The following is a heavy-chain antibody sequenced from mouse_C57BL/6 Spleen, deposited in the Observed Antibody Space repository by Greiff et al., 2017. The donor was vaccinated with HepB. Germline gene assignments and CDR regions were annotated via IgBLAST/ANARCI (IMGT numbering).Heavy chain of an antibody. Sequence: QVQLQQPGAELVKPGASVKLSCKASGYTFTSYWMHWVKQRPGRGLEWIGRIDPNSGGTKYNEKFKSKATLTVDKPASTAYMQLSSLTSEDSAVYYCASGDYGSTYYAMDYWGQGTSVTVSS. CDR1: GYTFTSYW. J-gene: IGHJ4*01. V-gene: IGHV1-72*01. CDR2: IDPNSGGT. D-gene: IGHD1-1*01. CDR3: ASGDYGSTYYAMDY.